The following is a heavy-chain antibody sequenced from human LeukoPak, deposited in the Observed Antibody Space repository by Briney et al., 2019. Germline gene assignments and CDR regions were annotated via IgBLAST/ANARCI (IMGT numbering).Heavy chain of an antibody. CDR2: IKEDGSEK. CDR3: AREGGRTTVTPPYFHH. V-gene: IGHV3-7*01. CDR1: GFTFSSYW. Sequence: GGSLRLSCAASGFTFSSYWMNWARQAPGKGLEWVANIKEDGSEKHYVDSLKGRFTISRDNAKNSLYLQMNGLRAEDTAVYYCAREGGRTTVTPPYFHHWGQGTLVTVSS. D-gene: IGHD4-17*01. J-gene: IGHJ1*01.